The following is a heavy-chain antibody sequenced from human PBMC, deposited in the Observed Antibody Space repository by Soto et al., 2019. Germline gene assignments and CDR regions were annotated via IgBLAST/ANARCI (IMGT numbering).Heavy chain of an antibody. Sequence: RASVKVSCKASGGTFSSYAISWVRQAPGQGLEWMGGIIPIFGTANYAQKFQGRVTITADESTSTAYMELSSLRSEDTAVYYCAVAYYYGSGSWGDAFDIWGQGTMVTVSS. CDR1: GGTFSSYA. V-gene: IGHV1-69*13. D-gene: IGHD3-10*01. J-gene: IGHJ3*02. CDR3: AVAYYYGSGSWGDAFDI. CDR2: IIPIFGTA.